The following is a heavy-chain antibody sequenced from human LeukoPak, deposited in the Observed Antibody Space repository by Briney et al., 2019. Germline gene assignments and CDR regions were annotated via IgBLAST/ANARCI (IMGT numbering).Heavy chain of an antibody. CDR2: MSYSGST. D-gene: IGHD3-10*01. CDR1: GGSISSHF. J-gene: IGHJ4*02. Sequence: SETLSLTCTVSGGSISSHFWTWIRQPPGKGLEWIGYMSYSGSTNYNPSLKSRVTISVDTSKNQFSLKLSSVTAADTAVYYCAAGSGSYYYWGQGTLVTVSS. CDR3: AAGSGSYYY. V-gene: IGHV4-59*08.